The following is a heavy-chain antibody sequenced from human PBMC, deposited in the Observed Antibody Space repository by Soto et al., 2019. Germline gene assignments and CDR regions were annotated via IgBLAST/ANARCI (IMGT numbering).Heavy chain of an antibody. J-gene: IGHJ6*02. V-gene: IGHV3-30*18. Sequence: GGSLRLSCAASGFTFSSYGMHWVRQAPGKGLEWVAVISYDGSNKYYADSVKGRFTISRDNSKNTLYLQMNSLRAEDTAVYYCAKVLEGYDFWSGYRTDYYYYGMDVWGQGTTVTVSS. CDR3: AKVLEGYDFWSGYRTDYYYYGMDV. CDR1: GFTFSSYG. CDR2: ISYDGSNK. D-gene: IGHD3-3*01.